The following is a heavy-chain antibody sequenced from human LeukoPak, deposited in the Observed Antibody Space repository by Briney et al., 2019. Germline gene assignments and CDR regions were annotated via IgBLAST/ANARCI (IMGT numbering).Heavy chain of an antibody. CDR1: GFTFSSYA. CDR2: ISGSGGST. Sequence: GGSLRLSCAASGFTFSSYAMHWVRQAPGKGLEWVSAISGSGGSTYYADSVKGRFTISRDNSKNTLYLQMNSLRAEDTAVYYCAKEEHSSGWYEVDYWGQGTLVTVSS. J-gene: IGHJ4*02. V-gene: IGHV3-23*01. D-gene: IGHD6-19*01. CDR3: AKEEHSSGWYEVDY.